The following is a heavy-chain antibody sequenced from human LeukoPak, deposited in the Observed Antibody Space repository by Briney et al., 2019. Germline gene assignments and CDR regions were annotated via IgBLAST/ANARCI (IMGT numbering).Heavy chain of an antibody. CDR3: ARDRTVKARIGGMDV. CDR1: TFTFSGYS. Sequence: GGSLRLSCAASTFTFSGYSMTWVRQAPGKGLEWVSYISESSSHTYYADSVKGRFTISRDNAKNSLYLQMNSLRAEDTAIYYCARDRTVKARIGGMDVWGQGTTVIVSS. J-gene: IGHJ6*02. D-gene: IGHD5-12*01. CDR2: ISESSSHT. V-gene: IGHV3-21*06.